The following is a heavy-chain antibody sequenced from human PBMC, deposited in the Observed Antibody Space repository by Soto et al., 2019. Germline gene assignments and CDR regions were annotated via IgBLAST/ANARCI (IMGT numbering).Heavy chain of an antibody. Sequence: GGSLRLSCTGSGFTFGDFGMSWFRQAPGKGLEWLSFIRSKGYGGTTESAASVRGRFITSRDDSKSIAYLQMNSLRADDTAVYYCASSINWGQGTLVTVSS. CDR2: IRSKGYGGTT. CDR1: GFTFGDFG. CDR3: ASSIN. V-gene: IGHV3-49*03. J-gene: IGHJ4*02.